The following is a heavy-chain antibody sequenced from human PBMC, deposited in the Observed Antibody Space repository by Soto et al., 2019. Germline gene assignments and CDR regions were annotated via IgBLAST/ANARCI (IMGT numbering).Heavy chain of an antibody. CDR2: IYYSGST. V-gene: IGHV4-31*03. J-gene: IGHJ6*03. Sequence: SETLSLTCTVSVGSISSGGYYWSWIRQHPGKGLEWIGYIYYSGSTYYNPSLKSRVTISVDTSKNQFSLKLSSVTAADTAVYYCARGRVTYDFWSGYANRIQSYYMDVWGKGTTVTVSS. D-gene: IGHD3-3*01. CDR3: ARGRVTYDFWSGYANRIQSYYMDV. CDR1: VGSISSGGYY.